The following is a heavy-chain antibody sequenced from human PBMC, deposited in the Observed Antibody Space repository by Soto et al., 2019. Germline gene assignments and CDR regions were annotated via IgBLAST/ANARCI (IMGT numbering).Heavy chain of an antibody. Sequence: GGSLRLSCAASGFTFDDYAMHWVRQAPGKGLEWVSGISWNSGSIGYADSVKGRFTISRDNAKNSLYLQMNSLRAEDTALYYCAKDTSTVTTYSFFDYWGQGTLVTVSS. CDR1: GFTFDDYA. D-gene: IGHD4-17*01. CDR3: AKDTSTVTTYSFFDY. CDR2: ISWNSGSI. J-gene: IGHJ4*02. V-gene: IGHV3-9*01.